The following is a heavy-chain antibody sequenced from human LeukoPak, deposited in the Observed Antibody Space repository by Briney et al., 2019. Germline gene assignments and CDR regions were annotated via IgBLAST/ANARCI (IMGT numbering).Heavy chain of an antibody. CDR1: GFTFSSYA. D-gene: IGHD5-24*01. J-gene: IGHJ4*02. Sequence: GGSLRLSCAASGFTFSSYAMHWVRQAPGKGLEWVAVISYDGSNKYYADSVKGRFTISRDNSKNTLYLQMNSLRAEDTAVYYCAGLQRGGDRTSYWGQGTLVTVSS. CDR2: ISYDGSNK. V-gene: IGHV3-30-3*01. CDR3: AGLQRGGDRTSY.